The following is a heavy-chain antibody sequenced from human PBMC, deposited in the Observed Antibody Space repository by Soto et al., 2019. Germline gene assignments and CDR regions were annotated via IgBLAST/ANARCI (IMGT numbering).Heavy chain of an antibody. Sequence: QVQLVESGGGLVKTSESLTIACAASGFTFSDYYMSWVRQAPGKGLEWVSYISSSGNTIYYEDSVKGRFTISRDNAKNSVYLQMNSLRAEDTALYFCAKMSSENYYDPVFSWGQGTLVTVSS. CDR2: ISSSGNTI. J-gene: IGHJ4*02. CDR3: AKMSSENYYDPVFS. CDR1: GFTFSDYY. V-gene: IGHV3-11*01. D-gene: IGHD3-22*01.